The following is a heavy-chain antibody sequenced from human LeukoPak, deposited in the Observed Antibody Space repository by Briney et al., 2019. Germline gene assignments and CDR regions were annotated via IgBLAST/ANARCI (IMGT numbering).Heavy chain of an antibody. CDR1: GGSISSYY. J-gene: IGHJ5*02. D-gene: IGHD3-22*01. CDR2: IYTTGST. V-gene: IGHV4-4*07. CDR3: ATTPRNYYDSSGYTGFSFDP. Sequence: SETLSLTCTVSGGSISSYYWTWIRQPAGKGLEWIGRIYTTGSTNYNPSLNSRVTMSVDTSKNQFSLKLSSVTAADTAVYYCATTPRNYYDSSGYTGFSFDPWGQGTLVTVSS.